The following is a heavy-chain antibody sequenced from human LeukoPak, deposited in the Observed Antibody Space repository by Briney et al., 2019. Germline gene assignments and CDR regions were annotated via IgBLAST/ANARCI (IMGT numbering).Heavy chain of an antibody. CDR2: INAGNGNT. CDR1: GYTFTSYA. V-gene: IGHV1-3*01. J-gene: IGHJ4*02. Sequence: GASVKVSCKASGYTFTSYAMHWVRQAPGQRLEWMGWINAGNGNTKYSQKFQGRVTITRDTSASTAYMELSSLRSEDTAVYYCAREGVDCGGDCFDYWGQGTLVTVSS. CDR3: AREGVDCGGDCFDY. D-gene: IGHD2-21*01.